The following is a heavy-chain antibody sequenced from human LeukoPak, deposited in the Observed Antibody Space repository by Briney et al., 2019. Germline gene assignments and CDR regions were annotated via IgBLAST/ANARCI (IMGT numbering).Heavy chain of an antibody. J-gene: IGHJ3*01. D-gene: IGHD4-11*01. Sequence: GGSLRLSCAASGFTFSEYWMSWVRKAPGKGLEWVASIKYNGKEKQYVDSVKGRFTIFRDNAKNSLYLEMTSLRAEDTALFYCARDPYKHNDYSNYGAFDVWGQGTMVTVSS. CDR1: GFTFSEYW. V-gene: IGHV3-7*01. CDR3: ARDPYKHNDYSNYGAFDV. CDR2: IKYNGKEK.